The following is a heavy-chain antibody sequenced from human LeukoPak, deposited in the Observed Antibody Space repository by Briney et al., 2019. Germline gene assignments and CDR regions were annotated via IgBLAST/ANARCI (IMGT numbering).Heavy chain of an antibody. D-gene: IGHD3-22*01. CDR2: INPNSGGT. V-gene: IGHV1-2*02. Sequence: ASVKVSCKASGYTLTGYYMHWVRQAPGQGLEWMGWINPNSGGTNYAQKFQGRDTMTRDTSISTAYMELSRLRSDDTAVYYCARTPLGDYYDSSGYYYVYWGQGTLVTVSS. CDR1: GYTLTGYY. J-gene: IGHJ4*02. CDR3: ARTPLGDYYDSSGYYYVY.